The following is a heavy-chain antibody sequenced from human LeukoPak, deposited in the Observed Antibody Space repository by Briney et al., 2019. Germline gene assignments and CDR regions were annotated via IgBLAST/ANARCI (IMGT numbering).Heavy chain of an antibody. J-gene: IGHJ4*02. CDR3: ARDRGIKGVPYYFDY. Sequence: ASVKVSCKASGYTFTSYGISWVRQAPGQGLEWMGWISAYNGNTNYPQKLQGRVTMTTDTSTSTAYMELRSLRSDDTAVYYCARDRGIKGVPYYFDYWGQGTLVTVSS. D-gene: IGHD3-16*01. V-gene: IGHV1-18*01. CDR2: ISAYNGNT. CDR1: GYTFTSYG.